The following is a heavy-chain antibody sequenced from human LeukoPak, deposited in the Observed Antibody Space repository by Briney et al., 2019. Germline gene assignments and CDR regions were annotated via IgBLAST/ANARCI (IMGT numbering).Heavy chain of an antibody. CDR2: IARSSGTT. CDR3: ARASGSSAVPFDY. V-gene: IGHV1-46*01. Sequence: ASVTVSCKASGYTFTINYMHWVRQAPGQGLEWMGVIARSSGTTSYAQKFQGRVTMTRDTSTSTLYMELSSLTSEDTAVYYCARASGSSAVPFDYWGQGTLVTVSS. CDR1: GYTFTINY. D-gene: IGHD3-10*01. J-gene: IGHJ4*02.